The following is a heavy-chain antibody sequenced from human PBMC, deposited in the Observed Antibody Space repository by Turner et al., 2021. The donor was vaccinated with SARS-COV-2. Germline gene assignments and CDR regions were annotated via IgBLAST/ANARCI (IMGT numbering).Heavy chain of an antibody. CDR1: GCHTNNNLYS. CDR2: VLHTGRN. Sequence: QLQLQESGPRLVKPSETLSLTCTVPGCHTNNNLYSWGWIRQPPGKGLEWIGSVLHTGRNYYKSSITRRVAIFIDTSKNHFSLRLNSVTAADTAVYFGARHEVNSYDASGYYTSPWGQGILVTVSS. D-gene: IGHD3-22*01. V-gene: IGHV4-39*01. CDR3: ARHEVNSYDASGYYTSP. J-gene: IGHJ5*02.